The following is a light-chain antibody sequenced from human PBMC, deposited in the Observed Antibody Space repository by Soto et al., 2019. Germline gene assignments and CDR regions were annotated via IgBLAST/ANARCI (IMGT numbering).Light chain of an antibody. CDR2: GTS. Sequence: EIVLTQSPGTLSLTPGTGATLSCRASQKISSNYLAWYQQKPGQPPRLLIYGTSSRATGIPDRISGAGSGTDFTLTISRLEPEDFAVYYCHHYGASPYTFGQGTKLEMK. CDR1: QKISSNY. V-gene: IGKV3-20*01. J-gene: IGKJ2*01. CDR3: HHYGASPYT.